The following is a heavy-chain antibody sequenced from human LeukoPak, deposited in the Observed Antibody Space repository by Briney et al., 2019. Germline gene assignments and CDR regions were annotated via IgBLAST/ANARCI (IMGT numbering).Heavy chain of an antibody. V-gene: IGHV4-4*07. D-gene: IGHD6-13*01. J-gene: IGHJ3*02. CDR3: ARVAAAGTGYDAFDI. CDR2: IYTSGST. CDR1: GGSISTYY. Sequence: SETLSLTCTVSGGSISTYYWSWIRQPAGEGLEWIGRIYTSGSTNYNPSLKSRVTMSADTSQNQFSLKLSSVTAADTAVYYCARVAAAGTGYDAFDIWGQGTMVAVSS.